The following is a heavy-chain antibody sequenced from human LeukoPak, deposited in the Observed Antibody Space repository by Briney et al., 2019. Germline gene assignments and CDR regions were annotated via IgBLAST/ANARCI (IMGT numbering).Heavy chain of an antibody. D-gene: IGHD3-10*01. J-gene: IGHJ4*02. V-gene: IGHV4-38-2*02. CDR2: IYYSGST. CDR1: GYSISSGYY. CDR3: ARDIGGVVRGVIHYYFDY. Sequence: SETLSLTCSVSGYSISSGYYWGWIRQPPGKGLEWIGSIYYSGSTYYNPSLKSRVTISVDTSKNQSSLKLSSVTAADTAVYYCARDIGGVVRGVIHYYFDYWGQGTLVTVSS.